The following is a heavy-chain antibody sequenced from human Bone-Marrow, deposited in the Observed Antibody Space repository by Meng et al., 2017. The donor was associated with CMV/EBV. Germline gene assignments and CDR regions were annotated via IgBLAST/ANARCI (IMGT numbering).Heavy chain of an antibody. Sequence: GESLKISCAASGFTFSSYSMNWVRQAPGKGLEWVSSISSSSYIYYADSVKGRFTISRDNAKNSLYLQMNSLRAEDTAVYYCARDLTGELYYFAYWGQGQLVHVSS. CDR3: ARDLTGELYYFAY. CDR1: GFTFSSYS. CDR2: ISSSSYI. V-gene: IGHV3-21*01. J-gene: IGHJ4*02. D-gene: IGHD7-27*01.